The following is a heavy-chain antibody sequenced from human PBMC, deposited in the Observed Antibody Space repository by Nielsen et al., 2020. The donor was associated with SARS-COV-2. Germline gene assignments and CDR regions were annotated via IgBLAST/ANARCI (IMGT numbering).Heavy chain of an antibody. Sequence: ASVKVSCKASGYTFTGYYMHWVRQAPGQGLEWMGWINPNSGGTNYAQKFQGWVTMTRDTPISTAYMELSRLRSDDTAVYYCARGDTMVRGVISSYYYYGMDVWGQGTTVTVSS. J-gene: IGHJ6*02. D-gene: IGHD3-10*01. V-gene: IGHV1-2*04. CDR2: INPNSGGT. CDR3: ARGDTMVRGVISSYYYYGMDV. CDR1: GYTFTGYY.